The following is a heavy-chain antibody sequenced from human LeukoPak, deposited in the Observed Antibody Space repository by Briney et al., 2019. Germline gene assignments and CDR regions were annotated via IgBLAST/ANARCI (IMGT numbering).Heavy chain of an antibody. Sequence: GGSLRLSCAASGFTFSYASMSWVRQAPGKGLEWLGRIKNKTDGGTADYTAPVKGRFTISRDDSKNTLYLQMNSLRTEDTAIYYCSTYRFNYDISGSDFWGQGTLVTVSS. CDR2: IKNKTDGGTA. J-gene: IGHJ4*02. V-gene: IGHV3-15*01. CDR1: GFTFSYAS. CDR3: STYRFNYDISGSDF. D-gene: IGHD3-22*01.